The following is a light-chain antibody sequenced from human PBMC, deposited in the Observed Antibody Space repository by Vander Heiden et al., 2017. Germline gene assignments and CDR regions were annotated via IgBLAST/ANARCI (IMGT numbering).Light chain of an antibody. CDR2: DVT. V-gene: IGKV3-15*01. CDR1: HDLHTK. Sequence: EVVVTKSPATLSGSPGETATLSCRASHDLHTKVAWHQQKPGRAHSRLSYDVTIRATGTPGRFSGSGSGTFFTITITRLQSEDFANYRHHQDNHWPLTFGGGTKVEIK. J-gene: IGKJ4*01. CDR3: HQDNHWPLT.